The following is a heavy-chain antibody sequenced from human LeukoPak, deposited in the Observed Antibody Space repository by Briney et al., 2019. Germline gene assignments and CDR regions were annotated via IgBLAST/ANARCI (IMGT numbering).Heavy chain of an antibody. CDR3: ASIGTHTYYYGSGSPDY. CDR2: INPNSGGT. D-gene: IGHD3-10*01. J-gene: IGHJ4*02. V-gene: IGHV1-2*06. Sequence: ASVKVSCKASGYTFTGYYMHWVRQAPGQGLEWMGRINPNSGGTNYAQKFQGRVTMTRDTSISTAYMELSRLRSDDTAVYYCASIGTHTYYYGSGSPDYWGQGTLVTVSS. CDR1: GYTFTGYY.